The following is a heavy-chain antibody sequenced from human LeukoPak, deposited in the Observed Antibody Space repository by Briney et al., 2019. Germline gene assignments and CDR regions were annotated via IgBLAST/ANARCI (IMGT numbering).Heavy chain of an antibody. J-gene: IGHJ2*01. CDR1: GGSISSGGYY. D-gene: IGHD3-22*01. CDR2: IYYSGST. CDR3: ARDQGSYHDSSGYYFAWYFDL. Sequence: SETLSLTCTVSGGSISSGGYYWSWIRQHPGKGLEWIGYIYYSGSTYYNPSLKSRVTMSVDTSKNQFSLKLSSVTAADTVVYYCARDQGSYHDSSGYYFAWYFDLWGRGTLVTVSS. V-gene: IGHV4-31*03.